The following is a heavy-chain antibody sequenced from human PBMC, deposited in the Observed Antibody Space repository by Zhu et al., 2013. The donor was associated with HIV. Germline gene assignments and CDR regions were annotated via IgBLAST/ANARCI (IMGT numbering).Heavy chain of an antibody. V-gene: IGHV1-69*01. D-gene: IGHD3-10*01. CDR3: ARGSPHDGSLDS. Sequence: QVQLVQSGAEVKKPGSSVKVSCRASGGSLTVSVVTWVRQAPGQGLEWMGVIFPIFGRTNYAQKFQGRVTVTADESATTGFMELNNLTPDDTAVYYCARGSPHDGSLDSWGQGTQVTVSS. CDR2: IFPIFGRT. CDR1: GGSLTVSV. J-gene: IGHJ4*02.